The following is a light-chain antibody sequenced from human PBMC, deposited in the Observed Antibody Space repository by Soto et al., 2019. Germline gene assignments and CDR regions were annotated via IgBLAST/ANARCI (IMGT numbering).Light chain of an antibody. Sequence: QSALTQPPSASGSPGQSVTISCTGTSGDIGAYNYVSWYQQHPGKAPKLIIYEVSQRPSGVPDRFSGSRSGNTASLTISGLQAEDEADYYCSSYTDSSNYVFGTGTKLTVL. J-gene: IGLJ1*01. CDR2: EVS. CDR1: SGDIGAYNY. CDR3: SSYTDSSNYV. V-gene: IGLV2-8*01.